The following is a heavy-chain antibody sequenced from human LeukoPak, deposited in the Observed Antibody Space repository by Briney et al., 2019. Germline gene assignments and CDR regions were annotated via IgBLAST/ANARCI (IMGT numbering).Heavy chain of an antibody. CDR2: ISPYNGHT. V-gene: IGHV1-18*01. CDR1: GYMFTIHG. D-gene: IGHD2-2*01. CDR3: ARDQVSDIMPLYMDV. Sequence: ASVKVSCKASGYMFTIHGISWVRQAPGQGLEWVGWISPYNGHTDYAQRFQRRLTMTKDTSTDTVNMELRNLTFDDTAVYYCARDQVSDIMPLYMDVWGKGTTVTVSS. J-gene: IGHJ6*03.